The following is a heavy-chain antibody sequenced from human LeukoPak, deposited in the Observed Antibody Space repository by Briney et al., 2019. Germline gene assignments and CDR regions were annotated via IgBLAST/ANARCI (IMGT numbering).Heavy chain of an antibody. CDR1: GGSFSGYY. CDR2: INHSGST. D-gene: IGHD5-12*01. J-gene: IGHJ3*02. V-gene: IGHV4-34*01. CDR3: ARGTFLSGLDTVAAPNKEAIDAFDI. Sequence: SETLSLTCAVYGGSFSGYYWSWIRQPPGKGLEWIGEINHSGSTNYNPSLKSRVTILVDTSKNQFSLKLSSVTAADTAVYYCARGTFLSGLDTVAAPNKEAIDAFDIWGQGTMVTVSS.